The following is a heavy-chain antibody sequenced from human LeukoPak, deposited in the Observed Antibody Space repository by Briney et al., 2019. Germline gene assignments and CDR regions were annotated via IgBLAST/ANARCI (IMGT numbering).Heavy chain of an antibody. V-gene: IGHV1-2*02. CDR3: APRGRSASLHFDS. J-gene: IGHJ4*02. CDR2: IDVDNGGT. Sequence: ASVKVSCKASGYTFTGYYIHWVRQAPGQGLEWMGWIDVDNGGTKYAQNFQGRVTMTRDTSVTTAYMDLIRLKSDDTAVYYCAPRGRSASLHFDSWGQGTLVTVSS. CDR1: GYTFTGYY. D-gene: IGHD1-26*01.